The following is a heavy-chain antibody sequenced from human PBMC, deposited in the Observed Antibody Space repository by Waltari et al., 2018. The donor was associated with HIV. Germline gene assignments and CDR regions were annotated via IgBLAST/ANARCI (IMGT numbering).Heavy chain of an antibody. CDR1: GFTFSSSW. J-gene: IGHJ4*02. CDR2: RKQDGSEK. V-gene: IGHV3-7*01. Sequence: EVQLVESGGGLVQPGGSLRLSCAASGFTFSSSWMSWVRQAPGKGLEWVANRKQDGSEKYYVDSVKGRFTISRDNAKNSLYLQMNSLRAEDTAVYYCGSSTSPSIDYWGQGTLVTVSS. D-gene: IGHD2-2*01. CDR3: GSSTSPSIDY.